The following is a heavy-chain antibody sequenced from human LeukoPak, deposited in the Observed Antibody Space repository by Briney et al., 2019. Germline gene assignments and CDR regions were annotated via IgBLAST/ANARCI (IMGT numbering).Heavy chain of an antibody. Sequence: GGSLRLSCAASGFTFSDYYMSWIRQAPGKGLEWVSCISSSGSTIYYADSVKGRFTISRDNAKNSLYLQMNSLRAEDTAVYYCARVGGYSSSVYYGMDVWGQGTTVTVSS. CDR1: GFTFSDYY. J-gene: IGHJ6*02. D-gene: IGHD6-6*01. CDR2: ISSSGSTI. CDR3: ARVGGYSSSVYYGMDV. V-gene: IGHV3-11*01.